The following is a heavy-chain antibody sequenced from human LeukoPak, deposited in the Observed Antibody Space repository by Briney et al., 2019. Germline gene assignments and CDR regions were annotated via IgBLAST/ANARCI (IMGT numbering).Heavy chain of an antibody. CDR1: GFSYSDQW. J-gene: IGHJ4*02. Sequence: GGSLRLSCAASGFSYSDQWMTWVRQAAGKGLEWVAHITPDGSEKYYVDSVKGRFTISRDNAKNSLYLQMNSLRAEDTAVYYSARDFLAMVRGVLPDYWGQGTLVTVSS. CDR3: ARDFLAMVRGVLPDY. D-gene: IGHD3-10*01. V-gene: IGHV3-7*01. CDR2: ITPDGSEK.